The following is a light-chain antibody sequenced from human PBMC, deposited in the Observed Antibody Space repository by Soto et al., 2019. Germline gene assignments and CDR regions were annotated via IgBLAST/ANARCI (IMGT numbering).Light chain of an antibody. J-gene: IGLJ1*01. V-gene: IGLV2-23*01. CDR3: CSYVGSSTYV. Sequence: QSVLTQPASVSGSPGQSITISCTGTSSDVGTYNLVSWYQQHPGKAPKLMVYEGTKRPSGVSNRFSGSKSGNTAYLTISGLQAEDEADYYCCSYVGSSTYVIGTGKKVTV. CDR1: SSDVGTYNL. CDR2: EGT.